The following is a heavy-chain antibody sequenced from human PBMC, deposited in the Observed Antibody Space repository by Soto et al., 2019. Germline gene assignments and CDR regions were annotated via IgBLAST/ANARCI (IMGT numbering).Heavy chain of an antibody. V-gene: IGHV3-74*01. CDR2: ISSDGSST. Sequence: EVQIVESGGGLVQPGGSLRLSCAASGFTFSSYWVHWVLQAPGKGLVWVSRISSDGSSTSYSDSVEGRFTISRDNAKTTVYRQMNSLRAEDTAVYYCVRTSLVVAGITREDYWGQGTLVTVSS. CDR1: GFTFSSYW. CDR3: VRTSLVVAGITREDY. D-gene: IGHD2-8*02. J-gene: IGHJ4*02.